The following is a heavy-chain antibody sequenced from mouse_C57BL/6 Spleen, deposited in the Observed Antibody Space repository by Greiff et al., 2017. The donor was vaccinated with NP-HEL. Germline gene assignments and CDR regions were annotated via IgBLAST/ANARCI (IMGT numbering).Heavy chain of an antibody. CDR3: TRSSTTVVAHFDY. J-gene: IGHJ2*01. CDR1: GYTFTDYE. V-gene: IGHV1-15*01. D-gene: IGHD1-1*01. CDR2: IDPETGGT. Sequence: VQVVESGAELVRPGASVTLSCKASGYTFTDYEMHWVKQTPVHGLEWIGAIDPETGGTAYNQKFKGKAILTADKSSSTAYMELRSLTSEDSAVYYCTRSSTTVVAHFDYWGQGTTLTVSS.